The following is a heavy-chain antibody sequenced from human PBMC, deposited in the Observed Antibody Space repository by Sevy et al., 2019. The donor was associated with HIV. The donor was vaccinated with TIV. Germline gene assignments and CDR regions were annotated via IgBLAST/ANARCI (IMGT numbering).Heavy chain of an antibody. J-gene: IGHJ4*02. CDR1: GFTFSSYW. V-gene: IGHV3-7*01. CDR2: IKQDGSMK. Sequence: LSLTCAGSGFTFSSYWMTWVRQSPGTGLEWVANIKQDGSMKYYVNSVKGRFTISRDNAKNSVYLQMNSLRAEDTAIYYCARSIAAIGPDYWGQGTLVTVSS. D-gene: IGHD6-13*01. CDR3: ARSIAAIGPDY.